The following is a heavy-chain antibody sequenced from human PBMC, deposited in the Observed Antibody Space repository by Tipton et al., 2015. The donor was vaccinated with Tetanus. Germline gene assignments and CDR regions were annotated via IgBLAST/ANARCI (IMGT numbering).Heavy chain of an antibody. CDR2: IWNDGSYK. D-gene: IGHD5-18*01. CDR3: ARVGISQNAYSYVYHGLDV. J-gene: IGHJ6*02. CDR1: GFTFSTNA. Sequence: LSLTCAASGFTFSTNAMHWVRQAPGKGLEWVAAIWNDGSYKYYADSVKGRFTVSRDNSKNTLYLEMNSLRAEDTAVYYCARVGISQNAYSYVYHGLDVWGQGTTVTVSS. V-gene: IGHV3-33*01.